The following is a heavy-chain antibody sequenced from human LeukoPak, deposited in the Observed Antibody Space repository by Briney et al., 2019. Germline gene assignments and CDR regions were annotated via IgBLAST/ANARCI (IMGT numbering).Heavy chain of an antibody. V-gene: IGHV1-18*01. J-gene: IGHJ4*02. CDR1: GYTFTSYG. D-gene: IGHD6-19*01. CDR3: ARDPGSGWYGVTTRIDY. Sequence: ASVKVSCKASGYTFTSYGISWVRQAPGQGLEWMGWISAYNGNTNYAQKLQGRVTMTTDTSTSTAYMELRSLRSDDTAVYYCARDPGSGWYGVTTRIDYWGQGTLVTVSS. CDR2: ISAYNGNT.